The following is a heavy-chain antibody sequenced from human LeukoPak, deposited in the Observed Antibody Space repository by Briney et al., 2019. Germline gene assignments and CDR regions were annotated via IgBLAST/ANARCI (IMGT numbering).Heavy chain of an antibody. D-gene: IGHD4-17*01. V-gene: IGHV3-66*01. CDR2: IYGSTSA. Sequence: SGGSLRLSCAASGFTFSRYGMSWVRQAPGKGLEWVSLIYGSTSADYADSVKGRFTISRDNSMNTVYLQMNSLRAGDTAIYYCARLNFGDDYWGQGTLVAVSS. J-gene: IGHJ4*02. CDR1: GFTFSRYG. CDR3: ARLNFGDDY.